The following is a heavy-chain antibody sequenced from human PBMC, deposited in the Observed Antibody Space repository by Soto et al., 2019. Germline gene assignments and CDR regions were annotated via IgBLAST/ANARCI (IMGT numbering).Heavy chain of an antibody. Sequence: QVQLQESGPGLVKPSQTLSLTCTVSGGSISSGGYYWSWIRQHPGKGLEWIGYIYYSGSTYYNPSLKSRVTISVDTSKNQFSLKLSSVTAADTAVYYCARGPRDYDVWSGYSDYYYYYMDVWGKGTTVTVSS. CDR2: IYYSGST. CDR1: GGSISSGGYY. CDR3: ARGPRDYDVWSGYSDYYYYYMDV. J-gene: IGHJ6*03. V-gene: IGHV4-31*03. D-gene: IGHD3-3*01.